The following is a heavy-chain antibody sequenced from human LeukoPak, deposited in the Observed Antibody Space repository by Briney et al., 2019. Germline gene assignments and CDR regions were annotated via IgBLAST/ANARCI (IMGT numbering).Heavy chain of an antibody. CDR2: IYSGGTT. CDR1: GFTFNDYY. Sequence: PGGSLRLSCEASGFTFNDYYMSWIRQAPGRGLEWVSIIYSGGTTYYADSVKGRFTISRDNSKNTLYLQMNSLRAEDTAVYYCAREDQGASWIYYFDYWGQGTLVTVSS. V-gene: IGHV3-53*01. CDR3: AREDQGASWIYYFDY. J-gene: IGHJ4*02. D-gene: IGHD2-2*01.